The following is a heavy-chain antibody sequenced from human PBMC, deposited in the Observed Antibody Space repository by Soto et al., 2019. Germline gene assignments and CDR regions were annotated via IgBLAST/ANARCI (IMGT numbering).Heavy chain of an antibody. Sequence: WESLTISCTCSGYSFTSYWISWVRQMPGKGLEWMGRIDPSDSYTNYSPSFQGHVTISADKSISTAYLQWSSLKASDTAMYYCATGIAVAAWYNWFDPWGQGTLVTVSS. CDR1: GYSFTSYW. CDR2: IDPSDSYT. V-gene: IGHV5-10-1*01. CDR3: ATGIAVAAWYNWFDP. D-gene: IGHD6-19*01. J-gene: IGHJ5*02.